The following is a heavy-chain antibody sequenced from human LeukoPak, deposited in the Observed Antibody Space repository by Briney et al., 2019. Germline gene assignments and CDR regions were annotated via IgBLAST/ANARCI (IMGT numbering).Heavy chain of an antibody. CDR1: GYTFTSYG. J-gene: IGHJ5*02. V-gene: IGHV1-18*01. CDR2: ISAYNGNT. CDR3: AREAPSHSDWFDP. Sequence: ASVTVSCKASGYTFTSYGISWVRQAPGQGLEWMGWISAYNGNTNYAQKLQGRVTMTTDTSTSTAYMELRSLRSDDTAAYYCAREAPSHSDWFDPWGQGTLVTVSS.